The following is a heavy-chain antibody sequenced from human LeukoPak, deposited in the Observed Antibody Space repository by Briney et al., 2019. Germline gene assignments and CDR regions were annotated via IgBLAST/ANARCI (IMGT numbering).Heavy chain of an antibody. CDR2: MTSATYI. CDR1: GFAFSSYS. CDR3: ASADYYGSGSHYTFRGLDY. D-gene: IGHD3-10*01. V-gene: IGHV3-21*01. Sequence: PGGSLRLSCAASGFAFSSYSMHWVRQAPGKGLEWVSSMTSATYIYYAASVKGRFTISRDNAKNSLYLQMNNLRVEDTAVYYCASADYYGSGSHYTFRGLDYWGQGTLVTVSS. J-gene: IGHJ4*02.